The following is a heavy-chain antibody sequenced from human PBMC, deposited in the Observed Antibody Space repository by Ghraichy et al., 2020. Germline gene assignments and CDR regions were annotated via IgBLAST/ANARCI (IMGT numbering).Heavy chain of an antibody. J-gene: IGHJ6*02. CDR2: INHSGST. CDR1: GGSFSGSY. V-gene: IGHV4-34*01. CDR3: ARGGLYSYYYGMDV. Sequence: SETLSLTCDVYGGSFSGSYWSWIRQPPGKGLEWIGEINHSGSTNYNPSLKSRVTISVDTSKNQFSLKLSSVTAADTAVYYCARGGLYSYYYGMDVWGQGTTVTASS. D-gene: IGHD3-22*01.